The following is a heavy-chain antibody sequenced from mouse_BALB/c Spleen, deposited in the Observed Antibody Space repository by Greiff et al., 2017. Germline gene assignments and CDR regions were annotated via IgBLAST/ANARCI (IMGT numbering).Heavy chain of an antibody. V-gene: IGHV1S81*02. D-gene: IGHD1-2*01. Sequence: QVQLKESGAELVKPGASVKLSCKASGYTFTSYWMHWVKQRPGQGLEWIGEINPSNGRTNYNEKFKSKATLTVDKSSSTAYMQLSSLTSEDSAVYYCARSAITTATWFAYWGQGTLVTVSA. CDR1: GYTFTSYW. CDR2: INPSNGRT. CDR3: ARSAITTATWFAY. J-gene: IGHJ3*01.